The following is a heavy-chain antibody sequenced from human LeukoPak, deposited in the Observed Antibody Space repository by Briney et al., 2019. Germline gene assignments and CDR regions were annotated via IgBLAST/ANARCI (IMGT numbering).Heavy chain of an antibody. CDR1: GYTLTELS. V-gene: IGHV1-24*01. CDR3: ATTIIVVVNAFDI. J-gene: IGHJ3*02. D-gene: IGHD3-22*01. CDR2: FDSEDGET. Sequence: SSVKVSSKVSGYTLTELSMHWVRQAPGKGLEGMGGFDSEDGETIYEQKFPGRVTMTEETSTDKAYMELSSLRSEDTAVYYCATTIIVVVNAFDIWGQGTMVTVSS.